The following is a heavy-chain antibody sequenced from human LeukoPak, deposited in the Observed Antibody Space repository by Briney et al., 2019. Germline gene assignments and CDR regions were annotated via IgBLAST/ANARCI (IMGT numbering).Heavy chain of an antibody. CDR1: GGSITDYY. CDR3: ASRKLGNDY. D-gene: IGHD7-27*01. V-gene: IGHV4-59*01. CDR2: IYYTGT. Sequence: PSETLSLTCTVSGGSITDYYWSWIRQSPGKGLEWIGYIYYTGTSYNPSLKSRVTISSDTSKNQFSLKLISVTAADTAVYYCASRKLGNDYWGQGTLVTVSS. J-gene: IGHJ4*02.